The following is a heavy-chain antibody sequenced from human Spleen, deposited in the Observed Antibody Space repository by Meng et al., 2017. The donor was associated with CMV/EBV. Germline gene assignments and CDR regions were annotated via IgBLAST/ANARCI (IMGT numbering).Heavy chain of an antibody. CDR1: GFRFDDYG. CDR3: GRAEFVSGMGV. D-gene: IGHD3-10*01. Sequence: GGSLRLSCTASGFRFDDYGMSWVRQVPGKGLEWVSGLHWNGGTSAYADSVRGRFTISRDNAKNTLFLQMDSLRAEDAAVYYCGRAEFVSGMGVWGQGTTVTVSS. CDR2: LHWNGGTS. V-gene: IGHV3-20*04. J-gene: IGHJ6*02.